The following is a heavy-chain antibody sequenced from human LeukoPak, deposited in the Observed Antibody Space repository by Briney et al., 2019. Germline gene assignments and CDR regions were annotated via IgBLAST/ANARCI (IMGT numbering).Heavy chain of an antibody. CDR1: GGSFSGYY. CDR2: INHSGST. J-gene: IGHJ4*02. V-gene: IGHV4-34*01. CDR3: ARGGPPYSSSWYPTRPAVQANYFDY. D-gene: IGHD6-13*01. Sequence: PSETLSLTCAVYGGSFSGYYWSWIRQPPGKGLEWIGEINHSGSTNYNPSLKSRVTISVDTSKNQFSLKLSSVTAADTAVYYCARGGPPYSSSWYPTRPAVQANYFDYWGQGTLVTVSS.